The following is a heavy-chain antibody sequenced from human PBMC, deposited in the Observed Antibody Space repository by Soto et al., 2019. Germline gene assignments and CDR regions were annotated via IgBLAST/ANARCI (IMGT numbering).Heavy chain of an antibody. CDR2: MSSSSSNI. V-gene: IGHV3-48*01. Sequence: GGSLRLSCAASGFTFSSYSMNWVRQAPGKGLEWVSYMSSSSSNIYYADSVKGRFTISRDNAKNSLFLQMNGLRAEDTAVYYCARVRYSSSPHCDYWGHGTLVTVSS. CDR1: GFTFSSYS. CDR3: ARVRYSSSPHCDY. D-gene: IGHD6-6*01. J-gene: IGHJ4*01.